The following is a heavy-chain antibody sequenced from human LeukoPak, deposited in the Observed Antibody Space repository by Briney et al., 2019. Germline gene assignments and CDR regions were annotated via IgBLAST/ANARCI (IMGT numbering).Heavy chain of an antibody. CDR3: ARDDSSSWTIDY. V-gene: IGHV3-30-3*01. CDR1: GFTFSSYA. J-gene: IGHJ4*02. CDR2: ISYDGSNK. Sequence: PGGSLRLSCAASGFTFSSYAMHWVRQAPGKGLEWVAVISYDGSNKYYADSVKGRFTISRDNSKNTLYLQMNSLRAEDTAVYYCARDDSSSWTIDYWGQGTLVTVSS. D-gene: IGHD6-13*01.